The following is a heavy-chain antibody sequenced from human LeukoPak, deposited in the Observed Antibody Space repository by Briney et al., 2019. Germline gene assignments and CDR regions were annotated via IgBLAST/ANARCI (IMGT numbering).Heavy chain of an antibody. V-gene: IGHV4-61*01. CDR3: ARHSHRIYDC. Sequence: SETLSLTCTVSGXSVSSGSYYWSWIRQPPGMGLEWIGYIYYSGSTNYNPSLKSRVTISVDTSKNQFSLKLSSVTAADTAVYYCARHSHRIYDCWGQGTLVTVSS. D-gene: IGHD5-12*01. CDR1: GXSVSSGSYY. CDR2: IYYSGST. J-gene: IGHJ4*02.